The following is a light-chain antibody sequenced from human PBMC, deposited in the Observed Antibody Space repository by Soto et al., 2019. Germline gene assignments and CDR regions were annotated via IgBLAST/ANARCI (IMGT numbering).Light chain of an antibody. V-gene: IGKV3-20*01. J-gene: IGKJ1*01. CDR3: QQYGGPPRT. CDR1: QSVRNS. Sequence: EIVLTQSPGTLSLSPGERATLSCRASQSVRNSLVWYQQKPGQAPRLLIYDASTRATGTPDRFSGSGSGTDFTLTISRLEPEDFAVYSCQQYGGPPRTFGQGTKVEI. CDR2: DAS.